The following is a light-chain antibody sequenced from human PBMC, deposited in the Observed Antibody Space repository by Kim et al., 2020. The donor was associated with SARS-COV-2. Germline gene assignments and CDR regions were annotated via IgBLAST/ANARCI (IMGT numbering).Light chain of an antibody. J-gene: IGLJ3*02. V-gene: IGLV1-44*01. CDR3: APWDDSLNGWV. CDR1: SSNIGRTS. Sequence: QSVLTQPPSASGTPGQRVIISCSGSSSNIGRTSVNWYQQVPGAAPKLLIYNDNKRPSWVPDRFSASKSGTSASLAISGLQSEDEAHYYCAPWDDSLNGWVFGGGTQLTVL. CDR2: NDN.